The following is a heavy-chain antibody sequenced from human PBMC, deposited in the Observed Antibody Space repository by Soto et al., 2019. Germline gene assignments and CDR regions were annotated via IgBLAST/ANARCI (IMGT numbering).Heavy chain of an antibody. V-gene: IGHV1-24*01. CDR3: ATLHLISQPYYSYSYIDV. D-gene: IGHD2-21*01. CDR1: GYTLTELS. CDR2: FDPEDGET. J-gene: IGHJ6*03. Sequence: ASLKVSCKVSGYTLTELSMHWVRQAPGKGLEWMGGFDPEDGETIYAQKFQGRVTMTEDTSTDTAYMELSSLRSGDTAVYYCATLHLISQPYYSYSYIDVWGKGTTVT.